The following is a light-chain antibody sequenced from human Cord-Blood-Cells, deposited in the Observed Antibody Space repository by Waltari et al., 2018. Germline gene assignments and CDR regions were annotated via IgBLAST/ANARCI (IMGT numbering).Light chain of an antibody. V-gene: IGLV3-21*02. CDR2: DDS. CDR3: QVWDSSSDQYV. J-gene: IGLJ1*01. CDR1: KVASNR. Sequence: SYVLTHRPSVSVAPVQPTRITRAGNKVASNRVRCYKQKPGQAPVLVVYDDSYRPPGIPERFSGSNSGNTATLTISRVEAGDEADYYCQVWDSSSDQYVFGTGTKVTVL.